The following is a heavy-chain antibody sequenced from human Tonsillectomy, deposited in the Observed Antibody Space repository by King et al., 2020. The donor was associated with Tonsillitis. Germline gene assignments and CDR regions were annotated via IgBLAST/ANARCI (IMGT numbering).Heavy chain of an antibody. V-gene: IGHV3-11*01. J-gene: IGHJ6*02. CDR1: GFNFSDYY. Sequence: VQLVESGGGLVKPGGSLRLSCAASGFNFSDYYISWIRQAPGXGLEWISYISRSGDTIYXAXXXXGRXTXSRDNAKKSLYLQMNSLRVDDTXVSYCAXXXXXXXXGXXVWGXXXTVTVXS. CDR2: ISRSGDTI. CDR3: AXXXXXXXXGXXV.